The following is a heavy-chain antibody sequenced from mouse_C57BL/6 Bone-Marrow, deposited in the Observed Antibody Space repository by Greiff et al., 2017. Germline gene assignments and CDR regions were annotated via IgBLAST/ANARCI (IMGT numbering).Heavy chain of an antibody. V-gene: IGHV1-5*01. Sequence: EVQLQQSGTVLARPGASVKMFCKTSGYTSTSYWMHWVKQRPGSGPEWIGAIYPGNSATSYNQKFKGKAKLTALTSANTAYMELSSLTNEDSAVYYCTGITTIVGENYFDYWGQGTTLTVSS. D-gene: IGHD1-1*01. CDR3: TGITTIVGENYFDY. CDR2: IYPGNSAT. CDR1: GYTSTSYW. J-gene: IGHJ2*01.